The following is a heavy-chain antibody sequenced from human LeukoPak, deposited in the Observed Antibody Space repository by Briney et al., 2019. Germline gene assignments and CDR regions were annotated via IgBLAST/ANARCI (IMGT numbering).Heavy chain of an antibody. J-gene: IGHJ4*02. CDR2: IIPIFGTA. CDR1: GGTFSSYA. CDR3: ARGGSVYQLLSTYFDY. D-gene: IGHD2-2*01. V-gene: IGHV1-69*13. Sequence: ATVKVSCKASGGTFSSYAISWVRQAPGQGLEWMGGIIPIFGTANYAQKFQGRVTITADESTSTAYMELSSLRSEDTAVYYCARGGSVYQLLSTYFDYWGQGTLVTVSS.